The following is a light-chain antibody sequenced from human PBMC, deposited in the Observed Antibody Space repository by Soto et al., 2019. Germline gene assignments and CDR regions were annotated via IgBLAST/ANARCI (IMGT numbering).Light chain of an antibody. CDR2: KAS. CDR1: QSISNW. CDR3: QHYNSYSEA. J-gene: IGKJ1*01. V-gene: IGKV1-5*03. Sequence: DIQMTQSPSTLSASVGDRVTITCRASQSISNWLAWYQQKPGKAPKLLIYKASTLKSGVPSRFSGSGSGTEFTLTISSLQPDDVATYYCQHYNSYSEAFGQGTKVDIK.